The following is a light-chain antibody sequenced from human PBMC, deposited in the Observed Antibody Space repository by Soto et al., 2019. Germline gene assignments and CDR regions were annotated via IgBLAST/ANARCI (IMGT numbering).Light chain of an antibody. Sequence: EVVLTQSPGTLSLSPGERATLSCRASQSVSNNYVAWYQQKRGQAPRLLICGSSDRATGIPDRFSGSVSGTDFTLTISRLESEDFAVDNCRQYGSSRPYTFVQGTKLEIK. J-gene: IGKJ2*01. CDR2: GSS. CDR1: QSVSNNY. V-gene: IGKV3-20*01. CDR3: RQYGSSRPYT.